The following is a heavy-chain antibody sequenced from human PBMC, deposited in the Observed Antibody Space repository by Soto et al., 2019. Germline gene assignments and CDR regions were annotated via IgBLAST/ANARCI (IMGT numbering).Heavy chain of an antibody. Sequence: GSLRLSCAASGFTFSSYAMSWVRQAPGKGLEWVSGISGIGTYYADSVKGRFTISRDSSKNTLYLQMNSLRAEDTAVYYCAKKYTGSYPVPFDYWGQGTLVTVSS. V-gene: IGHV3-23*01. CDR1: GFTFSSYA. D-gene: IGHD1-26*01. CDR2: ISGIGT. CDR3: AKKYTGSYPVPFDY. J-gene: IGHJ4*02.